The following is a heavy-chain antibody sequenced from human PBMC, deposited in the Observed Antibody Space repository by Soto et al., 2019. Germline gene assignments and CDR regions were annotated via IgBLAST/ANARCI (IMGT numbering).Heavy chain of an antibody. Sequence: ASVKVSCKASGYTCTSYDMHWVRQAPGQGIEWMGIINPSGGSTTYAQKFQGRITMTSDTSTSTVYMELSSLRSDDTAVYYCARVLDIVVDGGSCQDYWGQGTQVSVAS. D-gene: IGHD2-15*01. J-gene: IGHJ4*02. CDR3: ARVLDIVVDGGSCQDY. CDR2: INPSGGST. V-gene: IGHV1-46*01. CDR1: GYTCTSYD.